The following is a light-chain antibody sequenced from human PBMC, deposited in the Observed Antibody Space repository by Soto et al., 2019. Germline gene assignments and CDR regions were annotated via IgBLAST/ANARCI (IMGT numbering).Light chain of an antibody. V-gene: IGLV2-14*01. CDR1: SSDVGNYIF. Sequence: QSALTQPASVSGSPGQSITISCTGTSSDVGNYIFVSWYRQHPGKAPKLMIYDINNRPSGVSNRFSCSKSGNTASLTISGLQAEDEADYYCVSYTTSASYVFGTGTKLTVL. CDR3: VSYTTSASYV. J-gene: IGLJ1*01. CDR2: DIN.